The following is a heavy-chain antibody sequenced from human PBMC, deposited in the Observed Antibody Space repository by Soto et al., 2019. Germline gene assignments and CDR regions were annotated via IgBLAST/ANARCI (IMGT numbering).Heavy chain of an antibody. J-gene: IGHJ4*02. V-gene: IGHV3-23*01. CDR2: ISGSGGST. CDR3: AKGGEVTMIVVVITTDYFDY. D-gene: IGHD3-22*01. Sequence: GGSLRLSCAASGFTFSSYAMSWVRQAPGKGLEWVSAISGSGGSTYYADSVKGRFTISRDNSKNTLYLQMNSLRAEDTAVYYCAKGGEVTMIVVVITTDYFDYWGQGTLVTVSS. CDR1: GFTFSSYA.